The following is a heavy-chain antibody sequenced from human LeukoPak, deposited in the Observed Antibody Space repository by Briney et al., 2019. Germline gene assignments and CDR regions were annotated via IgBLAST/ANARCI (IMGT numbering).Heavy chain of an antibody. CDR3: ARGHSASKWFDP. Sequence: PWASVKVSCKASGYTFTSYDINWVRQATGQGLEWMGWMNVNSGNTGYAKKFQGRVTITRNTSISTACMELSSLRSEDTAVYYCARGHSASKWFDPWGQGTLVTVSS. CDR2: MNVNSGNT. CDR1: GYTFTSYD. V-gene: IGHV1-8*03. D-gene: IGHD3-10*01. J-gene: IGHJ5*02.